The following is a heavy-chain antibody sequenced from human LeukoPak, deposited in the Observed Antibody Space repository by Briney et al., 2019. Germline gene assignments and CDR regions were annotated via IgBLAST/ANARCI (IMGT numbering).Heavy chain of an antibody. J-gene: IGHJ3*02. CDR1: GYSISSGYY. V-gene: IGHV4-38-2*02. Sequence: SETLSLTCTVSGYSISSGYYWSWIRQPPGKGLEWIGSIYHSGSTYYNPSLKSRVTISVDTSKNQFSLKLSSVTAADTAVYYCARGPMGATYDAFDIWGQGTMVTVSS. CDR2: IYHSGST. CDR3: ARGPMGATYDAFDI. D-gene: IGHD1-26*01.